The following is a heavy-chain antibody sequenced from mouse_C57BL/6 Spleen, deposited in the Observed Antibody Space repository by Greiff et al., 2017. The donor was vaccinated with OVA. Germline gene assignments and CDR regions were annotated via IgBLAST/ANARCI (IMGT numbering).Heavy chain of an antibody. Sequence: EVKLVESGPGLVKPSQSLSLTCSVTGYSITSGYYWNWIRQFPGNKLEWMGYISYDGSNNYNPSLKNRISITRDTSKNQFFLKLNSVTTEDTATYYCARWGLITTVVDYFDYWGQGTTLTVSS. J-gene: IGHJ2*01. V-gene: IGHV3-6*01. CDR2: ISYDGSN. D-gene: IGHD1-1*01. CDR3: ARWGLITTVVDYFDY. CDR1: GYSITSGYY.